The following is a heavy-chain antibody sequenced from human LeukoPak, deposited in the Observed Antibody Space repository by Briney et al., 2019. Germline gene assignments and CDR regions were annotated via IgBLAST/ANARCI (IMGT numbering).Heavy chain of an antibody. D-gene: IGHD2-15*01. CDR3: ARGLSHDCSGGSCYSGSFDY. CDR2: IYYSGST. V-gene: IGHV4-31*03. J-gene: IGHJ4*02. Sequence: SETLSLTCTVSGGSISSGGYYWSWLRQHPGTGLEWFGYIYYSGSTYYNPSLKSRVTISVDTSKNQFSLKLSSVTAVDTAVYYCARGLSHDCSGGSCYSGSFDYWGQGTLVTVSS. CDR1: GGSISSGGYY.